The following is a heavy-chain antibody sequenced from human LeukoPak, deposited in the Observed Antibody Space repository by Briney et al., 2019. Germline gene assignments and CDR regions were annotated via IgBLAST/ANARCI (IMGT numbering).Heavy chain of an antibody. CDR1: GFIISNAW. D-gene: IGHD1-26*01. CDR2: IISNGGRT. Sequence: GGSLRLSCAVSGFIISNAWMSWVRRAPGKGLEYVAAIISNGGRTHYTDAVKGRFTISRDNSENTVFLQMGSLRADDMAVYYCARVKMGATISDFYYYYRDVWGKGTTVTVSS. J-gene: IGHJ6*03. V-gene: IGHV3-64*02. CDR3: ARVKMGATISDFYYYYRDV.